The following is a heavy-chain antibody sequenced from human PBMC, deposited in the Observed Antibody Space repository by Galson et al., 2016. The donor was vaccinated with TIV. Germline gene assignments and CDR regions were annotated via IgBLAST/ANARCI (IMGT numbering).Heavy chain of an antibody. J-gene: IGHJ4*02. CDR3: AREKAGPGY. CDR1: GYTFRNYA. Sequence: SVKVSCKASGYTFRNYAMNWMRQAPGQGFEWMGWINIDTGHPTYAQGFTGRFVFSLDTSVNTAYLEITSLRTEDTAVYYCAREKAGPGYWGQGTLITVSS. V-gene: IGHV7-4-1*02. D-gene: IGHD6-19*01. CDR2: INIDTGHP.